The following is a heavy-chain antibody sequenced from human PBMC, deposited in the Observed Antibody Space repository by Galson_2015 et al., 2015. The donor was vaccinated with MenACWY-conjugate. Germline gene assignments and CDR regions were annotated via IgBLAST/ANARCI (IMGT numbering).Heavy chain of an antibody. D-gene: IGHD3-10*01. CDR2: IKEGGSEK. V-gene: IGHV3-7*03. J-gene: IGHJ4*02. CDR1: GFTFNNYW. Sequence: SLRLSCAVSGFTFNNYWMTWVRQAPGKGLEWVANIKEGGSEKHYVDSVKGRFTISRDNAKNSLYLQMNSLRAEDTAVYYCARGKNASMVKLYDCWGQGTLVTVSS. CDR3: ARGKNASMVKLYDC.